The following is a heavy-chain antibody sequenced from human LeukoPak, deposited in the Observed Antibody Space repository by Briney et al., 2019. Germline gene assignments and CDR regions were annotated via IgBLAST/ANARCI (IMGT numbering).Heavy chain of an antibody. V-gene: IGHV4-31*03. J-gene: IGHJ6*02. CDR3: ARGKGAHYYGMDV. Sequence: SETLSLTCTVSGGSISSGGYYWSWIRQHPGKGLEWIGYIYYSGSTYYNPSLKSRFTISVDTSKNQFSLKLSSVTAADTAVYYCARGKGAHYYGMDVWGQGTTVTVSS. CDR2: IYYSGST. CDR1: GGSISSGGYY.